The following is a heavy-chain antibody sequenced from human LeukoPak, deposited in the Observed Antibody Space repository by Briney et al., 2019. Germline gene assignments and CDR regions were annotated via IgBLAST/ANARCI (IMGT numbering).Heavy chain of an antibody. Sequence: SGPALVKPTQTLTLTCTFSGFSLTNSGVGVGWIRQPPRKALERLALIYWDDDKRYSPSLKSRLTITKDTPKNQVVLTMTNMDSVDAATYFCARFKYYFDYWGQGLLVAVSS. J-gene: IGHJ4*02. D-gene: IGHD6-6*01. CDR1: GFSLTNSGVG. CDR3: ARFKYYFDY. V-gene: IGHV2-5*02. CDR2: IYWDDDK.